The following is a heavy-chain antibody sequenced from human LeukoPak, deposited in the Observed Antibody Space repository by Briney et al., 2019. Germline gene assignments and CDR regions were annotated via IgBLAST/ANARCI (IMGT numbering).Heavy chain of an antibody. CDR3: ARGGMGANSQEYFYYGMDL. CDR2: ISRTSSYI. CDR1: GFSFSTYS. Sequence: GGSLRLSCAAAGFSFSTYSMNWVRQTPGKGLEWVSSISRTSSYIYYADSVKGRFTLSRDNGKNSLYLQMNSLRAEDTAVYYCARGGMGANSQEYFYYGMDLWGQGTTVTVSS. D-gene: IGHD2-8*01. V-gene: IGHV3-21*01. J-gene: IGHJ6*02.